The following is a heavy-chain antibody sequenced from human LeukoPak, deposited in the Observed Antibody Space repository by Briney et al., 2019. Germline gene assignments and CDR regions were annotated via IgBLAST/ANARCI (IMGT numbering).Heavy chain of an antibody. D-gene: IGHD2-2*01. J-gene: IGHJ5*02. CDR2: IRSKAYGGTT. Sequence: PGGSLRLSCTASGFTFGDYTMNWVRQAPGKGLEWVSFIRSKAYGGTTEYAASVRGRFTISRDDSKSIAYLQMNSLIPEDTAVYYCTRHCYALNWFDPWGQGTLVTVSS. CDR1: GFTFGDYT. V-gene: IGHV3-49*04. CDR3: TRHCYALNWFDP.